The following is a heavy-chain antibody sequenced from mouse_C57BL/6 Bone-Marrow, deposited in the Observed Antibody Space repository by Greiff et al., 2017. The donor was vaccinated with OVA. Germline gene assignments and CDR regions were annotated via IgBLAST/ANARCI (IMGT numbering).Heavy chain of an antibody. J-gene: IGHJ3*01. Sequence: EVKLMESGGGLVKPGGSLKLSCAASGFTFSSYAMSWVRQTPEKRLEWVASISDGGSYTYYPDTVKGRFTISSDTAKNNLYLQMSHLKSEDTAMYYCGRDRPVHEGCAYWGQGTLVTVSA. CDR3: GRDRPVHEGCAY. V-gene: IGHV5-4*01. CDR1: GFTFSSYA. CDR2: ISDGGSYT.